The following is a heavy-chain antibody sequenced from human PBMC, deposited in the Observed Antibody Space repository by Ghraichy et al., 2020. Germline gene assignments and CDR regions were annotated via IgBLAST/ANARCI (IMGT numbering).Heavy chain of an antibody. CDR1: GFTFSDYY. CDR3: ARRPTAVTPAQYYYYKDV. Sequence: LSLTCAASGFTFSDYYMSWIRQAPGKGLEWVSYISGSSTYTNYADSVRGRFTISRDNAKNSLYLQMNSLRAENSAIYYCARRPTAVTPAQYYYYKDVWGKGTTVTVSS. J-gene: IGHJ6*03. CDR2: ISGSSTYT. D-gene: IGHD4-23*01. V-gene: IGHV3-11*03.